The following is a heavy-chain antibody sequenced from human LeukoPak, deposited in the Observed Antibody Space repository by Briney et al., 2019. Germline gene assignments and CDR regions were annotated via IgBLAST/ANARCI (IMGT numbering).Heavy chain of an antibody. Sequence: ASVKVSCKASGYTFTGYYMHWVRQAPGQGREWMGWINPNSGGTNYAQKFQGRVTMTRDTSISTAYMELSRLRSDDTAVYYCAREGIVGATNDYWGQGTLVTVSS. CDR1: GYTFTGYY. D-gene: IGHD1-26*01. J-gene: IGHJ4*02. CDR2: INPNSGGT. V-gene: IGHV1-2*02. CDR3: AREGIVGATNDY.